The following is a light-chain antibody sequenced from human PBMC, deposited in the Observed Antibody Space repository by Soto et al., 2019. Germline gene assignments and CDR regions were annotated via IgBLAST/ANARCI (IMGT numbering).Light chain of an antibody. V-gene: IGKV1-27*01. CDR2: AAS. J-gene: IGKJ3*01. Sequence: DIQMTQSPTSLSASVGDRVTITSRASQGISNFVGWYQQKPGKAPNLLIYAASTLQSGVPSRFSRSGSGTDFTLTIDSLQPEDVATYSCQKYSSVPVFGPGTKVEIK. CDR3: QKYSSVPV. CDR1: QGISNF.